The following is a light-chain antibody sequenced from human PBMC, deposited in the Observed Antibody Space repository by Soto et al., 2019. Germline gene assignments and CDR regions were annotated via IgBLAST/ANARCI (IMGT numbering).Light chain of an antibody. CDR3: CSSAANYNYV. Sequence: QSVLTQPRSVSGSPGQSVAISCTGTNSNLGDYNYGSWYQQHPGKAPELLISDVSKRPSGVPDRLSGSKSGTTASLTISGRRAEDEAADYCCSSAANYNYVFGTGTKLTVL. V-gene: IGLV2-11*01. CDR1: NSNLGDYNY. CDR2: DVS. J-gene: IGLJ1*01.